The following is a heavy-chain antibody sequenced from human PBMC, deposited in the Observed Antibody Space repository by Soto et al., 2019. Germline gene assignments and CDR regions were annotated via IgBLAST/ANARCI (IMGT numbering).Heavy chain of an antibody. D-gene: IGHD6-6*01. CDR1: GYTFTSYD. CDR2: MNPNSGNT. Sequence: GASVKVSCKASGYTFTSYDINWVRQATGQGLEWMGWMNPNSGNTGYAQKFQGRVTMTRNTSISTAYMELSSLRSEDTAVYYCARGIAARLRDNWFDPGGQGTLVTVSS. J-gene: IGHJ5*02. V-gene: IGHV1-8*01. CDR3: ARGIAARLRDNWFDP.